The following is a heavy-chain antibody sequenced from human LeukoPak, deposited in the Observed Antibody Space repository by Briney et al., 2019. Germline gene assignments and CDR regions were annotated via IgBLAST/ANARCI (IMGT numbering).Heavy chain of an antibody. CDR3: ARSRGGATYPFDY. J-gene: IGHJ4*02. V-gene: IGHV1-69*13. CDR1: GGTFSSYA. D-gene: IGHD1-26*01. Sequence: SVKVSCKASGGTFSSYAISWVRQAPGQGLEWMGGIIPIFGTANYAQKFQGRVTITADESTGTAYMELSSLRSEDTAVYYCARSRGGATYPFDYWGQGTLVTVSS. CDR2: IIPIFGTA.